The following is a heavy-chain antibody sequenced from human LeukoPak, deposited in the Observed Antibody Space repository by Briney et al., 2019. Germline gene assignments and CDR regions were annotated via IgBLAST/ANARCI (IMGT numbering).Heavy chain of an antibody. CDR1: GGSISSGSYY. Sequence: PSETLSLTCTVSGGSISSGSYYWSWIRQPAGKGLEWIGRIYTSGSTNYNPSLKSRVTISVDTSKNQFSLKLSSVTAADTAVYYCARAPNYDFWSGYRFDYWGQGTLVTVSS. J-gene: IGHJ4*02. CDR3: ARAPNYDFWSGYRFDY. V-gene: IGHV4-61*02. D-gene: IGHD3-3*01. CDR2: IYTSGST.